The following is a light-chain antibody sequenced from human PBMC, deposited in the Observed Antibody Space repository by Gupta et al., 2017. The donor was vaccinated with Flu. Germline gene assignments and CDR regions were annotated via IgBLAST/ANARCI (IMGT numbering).Light chain of an antibody. CDR3: QQYNNSWT. V-gene: IGKV1-5*03. CDR2: QAS. CDR1: QSISSW. J-gene: IGKJ1*01. Sequence: DIQMTQSPSTLSTSVGDRVTITCRASQSISSWLAWYQQKAGKAPKLLIYQASNLESGVPSRFSGSGSGTEFTLTISSLQPDDSATYYCQQYNNSWTFGQGTKVEIK.